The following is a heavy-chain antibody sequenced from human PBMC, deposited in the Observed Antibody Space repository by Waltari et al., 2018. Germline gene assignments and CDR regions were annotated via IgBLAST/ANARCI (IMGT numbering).Heavy chain of an antibody. Sequence: QVQXXXSGPGLXKXXETLSLTXTVSGXXXXXXYWSWXRXPAGKGLEWRGRIYTRGSTNXXPTPKSXGTMSVDTXKNQFSLKLSSVTAAXXAVYYCAXXGYSSGXXGLNWFDPWGQGTLXXXSS. CDR1: GXXXXXXY. V-gene: IGHV4-4*07. D-gene: IGHD6-19*01. J-gene: IGHJ5*02. CDR2: IYTRGST. CDR3: AXXGYSSGXXGLNWFDP.